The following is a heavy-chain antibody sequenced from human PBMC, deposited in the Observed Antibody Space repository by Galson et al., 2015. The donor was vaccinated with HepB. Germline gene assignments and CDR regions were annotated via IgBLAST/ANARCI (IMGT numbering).Heavy chain of an antibody. CDR1: GFTFSNYA. Sequence: SLRLSCAASGFTFSNYAMNWVRQAPGKGLEWVSYISSSSTTIDYADAVKGRFTISRDNAKNSLYLQMNSLRAEDTAVYYCARDRDFWSGYYTPLQYWGQGTLVTVSS. CDR2: ISSSSTTI. D-gene: IGHD3-3*01. V-gene: IGHV3-48*01. CDR3: ARDRDFWSGYYTPLQY. J-gene: IGHJ4*02.